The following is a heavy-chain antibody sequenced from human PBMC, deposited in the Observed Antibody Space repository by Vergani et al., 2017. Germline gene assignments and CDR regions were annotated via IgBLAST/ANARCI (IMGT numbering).Heavy chain of an antibody. V-gene: IGHV1-69*01. Sequence: QVQLVQSGAEVKKPGSSVKVSCKASGGTFSSYAISWVRQAPGQGLEWMGGIFPIFGTANYAQKFQGRVTITADESTSTAYMELSSLRSEDTAVYYCARENCSSTSCYPYWFDPWGQGTLVTVSS. J-gene: IGHJ5*02. CDR3: ARENCSSTSCYPYWFDP. CDR1: GGTFSSYA. D-gene: IGHD2-2*01. CDR2: IFPIFGTA.